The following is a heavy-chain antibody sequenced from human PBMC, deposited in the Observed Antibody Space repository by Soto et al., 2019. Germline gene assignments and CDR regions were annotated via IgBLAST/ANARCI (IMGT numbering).Heavy chain of an antibody. Sequence: GXSXKVSFTASGFTXTSSAGEWVRQARGQRLEWIGWIVVGSGNTNYAQKFQERVTITRDMSTRTAYMELSSLRSEDTAVYYCAAVPRSVANGMDVWGQGTTGTVSS. CDR2: IVVGSGNT. V-gene: IGHV1-58*01. CDR3: AAVPRSVANGMDV. J-gene: IGHJ6*02. CDR1: GFTXTSSA. D-gene: IGHD2-21*01.